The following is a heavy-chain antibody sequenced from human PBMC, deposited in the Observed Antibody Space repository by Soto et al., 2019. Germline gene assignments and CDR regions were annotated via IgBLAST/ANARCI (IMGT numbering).Heavy chain of an antibody. Sequence: QVQLVQSGAEVKKPGASLRVSCETSGGTSTIYTITWFRQAPGQGLQWMGRIVPTLRNTKYAQEFQGRLTITADSSTSTAHIELTSLTSEDTAVYYCATDKYGAGRVGVHSWGQGTLVTVSS. J-gene: IGHJ5*02. CDR3: ATDKYGAGRVGVHS. D-gene: IGHD1-26*01. CDR2: IVPTLRNT. CDR1: GGTSTIYT. V-gene: IGHV1-69*08.